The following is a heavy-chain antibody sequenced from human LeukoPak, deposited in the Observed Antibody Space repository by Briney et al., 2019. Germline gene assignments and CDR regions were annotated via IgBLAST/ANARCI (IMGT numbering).Heavy chain of an antibody. CDR1: GYTFTGYY. CDR3: ARGMSTVTTGVLDY. CDR2: IVPSYGTT. V-gene: IGHV1-46*01. J-gene: IGHJ4*02. D-gene: IGHD4-11*01. Sequence: GASVKVSCKASGYTFTGYYMHWVRQAPGQGLEWMGMIVPSYGTTTYARKFQGRVTMTRDMSTNTVSMELSSLRSDDTAVYFCARGMSTVTTGVLDYWGQGTLVTVSS.